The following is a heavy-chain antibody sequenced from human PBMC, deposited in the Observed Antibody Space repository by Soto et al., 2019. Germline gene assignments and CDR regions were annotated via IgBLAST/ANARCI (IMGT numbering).Heavy chain of an antibody. CDR2: IYSSGSS. J-gene: IGHJ6*02. Sequence: VQLRESGPGLVKPSETLSLSCTVSGGSISGSYWSWVRQPAGKGLEWIGRIYSSGSSNYNPSLSSRLTMSLDTSKNQFSLKLRSVTAADTAIYYCAGLFTVTTDYYFGMDVWGQGTTVTVSS. D-gene: IGHD4-17*01. CDR1: GGSISGSY. CDR3: AGLFTVTTDYYFGMDV. V-gene: IGHV4-4*07.